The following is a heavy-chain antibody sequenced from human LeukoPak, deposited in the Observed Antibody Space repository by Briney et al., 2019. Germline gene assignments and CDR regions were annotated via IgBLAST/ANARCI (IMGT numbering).Heavy chain of an antibody. V-gene: IGHV3-30*18. CDR1: GFTFSSYG. D-gene: IGHD1-1*01. CDR3: AKKELALDY. J-gene: IGHJ4*02. CDR2: ISYDGSNK. Sequence: GGSVRLSCAASGFTFSSYGMHWVRQAPGKGLEWVAVISYDGSNKYYADSVKGRFTISRDNSKNTLYLQMNSLRAEDTAVYYCAKKELALDYWGQGTLVTVSS.